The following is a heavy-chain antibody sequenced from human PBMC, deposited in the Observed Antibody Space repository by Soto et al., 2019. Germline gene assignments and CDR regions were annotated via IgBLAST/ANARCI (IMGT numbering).Heavy chain of an antibody. CDR1: GFTFSSYA. V-gene: IGHV3-30-3*01. CDR3: AREGCGSSTSCYFLYYYYYGMDV. Sequence: QVQLVESGGGVVQPGRSLRLSCAASGFTFSSYAMHWVRQAPGKGLEWVAVISYDGSNKYYADSVKGRFTISRDNSNNTLYLQMNSLRAEDTAVYYCAREGCGSSTSCYFLYYYYYGMDVWGQGTTVTVSS. D-gene: IGHD2-2*01. CDR2: ISYDGSNK. J-gene: IGHJ6*02.